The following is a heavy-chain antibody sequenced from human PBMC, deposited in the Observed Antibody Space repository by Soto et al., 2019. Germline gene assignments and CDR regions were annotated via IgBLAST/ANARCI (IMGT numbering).Heavy chain of an antibody. CDR3: ASAILGYCSGGSCSQAGAEYFQH. CDR2: IYPGDSDT. J-gene: IGHJ1*01. CDR1: GYSFTSYW. V-gene: IGHV5-51*01. D-gene: IGHD2-15*01. Sequence: GESLKISCKGSGYSFTSYWIGWVRQMPGKGLEWMGIIYPGDSDTRYSPSFQGQVTISADKSISTAYLQWSSLKASDTAMYYCASAILGYCSGGSCSQAGAEYFQHWGQGTLVTVSS.